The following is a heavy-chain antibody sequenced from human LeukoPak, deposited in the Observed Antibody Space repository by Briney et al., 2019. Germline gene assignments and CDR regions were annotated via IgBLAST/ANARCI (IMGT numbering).Heavy chain of an antibody. Sequence: GGSLRLSCAASGFTFSSYEMNWVRQAPGKGLEWVSYISSSGSTIYYADSVKGRFTISRDNAKNSLYLQMNSLRAEDTAVYYCARLACNWFDPWGQGTLVTVSS. V-gene: IGHV3-48*03. J-gene: IGHJ5*02. CDR2: ISSSGSTI. CDR1: GFTFSSYE. CDR3: ARLACNWFDP.